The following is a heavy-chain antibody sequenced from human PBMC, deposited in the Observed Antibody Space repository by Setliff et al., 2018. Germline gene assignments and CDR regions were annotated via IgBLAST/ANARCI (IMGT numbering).Heavy chain of an antibody. D-gene: IGHD5-12*01. CDR3: ARGPARREMATIWVDY. V-gene: IGHV3-21*01. Sequence: GGSLRLSCAASGFTFSSYSMNWVRQAPGKGLEWVSSISSSSSYIYYADSVKGRFTISRDNAKNSLYLQMNRLRAEDMAVYYCARGPARREMATIWVDYWGQGTLVTVSS. CDR2: ISSSSSYI. J-gene: IGHJ4*02. CDR1: GFTFSSYS.